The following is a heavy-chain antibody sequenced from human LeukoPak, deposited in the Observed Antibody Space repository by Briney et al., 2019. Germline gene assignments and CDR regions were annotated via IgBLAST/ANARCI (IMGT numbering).Heavy chain of an antibody. CDR2: ISGSGGST. CDR3: AKDHYYDSSGYFDY. Sequence: GGSLRLSCAASGFTFSSYAMSWVRQAPGKGLEWVSAISGSGGSTYYADSMKGRFTISRDNSKNTLYLQMNSLRAEDTAVYYCAKDHYYDSSGYFDYWGQGTLVTVSS. J-gene: IGHJ4*02. D-gene: IGHD3-22*01. CDR1: GFTFSSYA. V-gene: IGHV3-23*01.